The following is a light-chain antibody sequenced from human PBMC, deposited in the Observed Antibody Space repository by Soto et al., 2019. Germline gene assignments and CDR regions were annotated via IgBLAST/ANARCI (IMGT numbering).Light chain of an antibody. CDR2: GAS. V-gene: IGKV1-27*01. J-gene: IGKJ4*01. CDR1: QDIHIY. CDR3: QQYNSALLLT. Sequence: DIQMTQSPSSLSASVGDTVTITCRASQDIHIYLAWYQQKPGQVPDLLIYGASNLQSGVPSRFSGSGGGADFALTITSLQPEDVATYYCQQYNSALLLTFGGGTKVEIK.